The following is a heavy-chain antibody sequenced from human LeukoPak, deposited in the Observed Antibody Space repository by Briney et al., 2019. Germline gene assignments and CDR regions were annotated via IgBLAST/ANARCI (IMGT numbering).Heavy chain of an antibody. V-gene: IGHV1-18*01. J-gene: IGHJ4*02. CDR3: ARVTPTSGGLDPFDY. D-gene: IGHD4-23*01. CDR1: GYTFTSYG. CDR2: ISAYNGNT. Sequence: GASVKGSCKASGYTFTSYGISSVRHTPGQRLECMGWISAYNGNTNHAQKLQGRVTMTTDTSTSTAYMELRSLRSDDTTVYYCARVTPTSGGLDPFDYWGQGTLVTVSS.